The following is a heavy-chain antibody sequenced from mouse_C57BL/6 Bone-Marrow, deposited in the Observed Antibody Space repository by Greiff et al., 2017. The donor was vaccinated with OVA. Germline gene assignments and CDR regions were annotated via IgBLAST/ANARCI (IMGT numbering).Heavy chain of an antibody. CDR3: ARAYYYGSSFPWYFDV. V-gene: IGHV5-16*01. Sequence: EVMLVESEGGLVQPGSSMKLSCTASGFTFSDYYMAWVRQVPEKGLEWVANINYDGSSTYYLDSLKSRFIISRDNAKNILYLQMSSLKSEDTATYYCARAYYYGSSFPWYFDVWGTGTTVTVSS. J-gene: IGHJ1*03. D-gene: IGHD1-1*01. CDR1: GFTFSDYY. CDR2: INYDGSST.